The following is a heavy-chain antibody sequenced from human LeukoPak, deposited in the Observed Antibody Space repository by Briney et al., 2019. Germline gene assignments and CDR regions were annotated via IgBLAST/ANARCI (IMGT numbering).Heavy chain of an antibody. V-gene: IGHV4-34*01. CDR3: ARGPPLAYSGTGGYYFFDY. D-gene: IGHD3-22*01. CDR2: VNHSGNT. J-gene: IGHJ4*02. CDR1: GGTFSSYS. Sequence: SETLSLTCAVYGGTFSSYSWTWIRQPPGKGLEWIGEVNHSGNTNYNPSLKSRVTISVDTSKNQFSLYLSSVTAADTAVYYCARGPPLAYSGTGGYYFFDYWGQGILVTVS.